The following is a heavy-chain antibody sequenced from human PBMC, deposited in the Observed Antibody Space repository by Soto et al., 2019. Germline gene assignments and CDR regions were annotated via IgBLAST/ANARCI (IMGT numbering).Heavy chain of an antibody. J-gene: IGHJ6*02. Sequence: ASVKVSCKASGGTFSSYAISWVRQAPGQGLEWMGGIIPIFGTANYAQKFQGRVTITADESTSTAYMELSSLRSEDTAVYYCARDTSPAAAGNFSPGLFIWNQAYYYYYGMDVWGQGTTVTVSS. CDR3: ARDTSPAAAGNFSPGLFIWNQAYYYYYGMDV. V-gene: IGHV1-69*13. CDR1: GGTFSSYA. D-gene: IGHD6-13*01. CDR2: IIPIFGTA.